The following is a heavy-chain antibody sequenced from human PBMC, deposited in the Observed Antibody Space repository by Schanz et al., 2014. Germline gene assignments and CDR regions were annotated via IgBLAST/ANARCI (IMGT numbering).Heavy chain of an antibody. CDR3: ARPALWFGDNCFDP. CDR1: GFTFSSYW. Sequence: EVQLVESGGGLVQPGGSLRLSCAASGFTFSSYWMHWVRQAPGKGLAWVSLIKSDGSSTSYADSVKGRFTISRDNAKNTLYLQMNSLRAEDTAVYYCARPALWFGDNCFDPWGQGTLVTVSS. J-gene: IGHJ5*02. CDR2: IKSDGSST. V-gene: IGHV3-74*02. D-gene: IGHD3-10*01.